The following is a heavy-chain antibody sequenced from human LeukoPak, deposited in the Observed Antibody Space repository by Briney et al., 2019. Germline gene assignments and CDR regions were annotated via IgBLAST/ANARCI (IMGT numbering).Heavy chain of an antibody. CDR2: ISIGSTYV. Sequence: GESLRLSCTASGFTFSTYSMNWVRQAPGKGLEWVSYISIGSTYVYYADSVKDRFTVPRDNAKNSLVLQMNSLRAEDTAVYYCARGVSGATALDFWGQGTLVTVSS. CDR3: ARGVSGATALDF. CDR1: GFTFSTYS. J-gene: IGHJ4*02. D-gene: IGHD4/OR15-4a*01. V-gene: IGHV3-21*01.